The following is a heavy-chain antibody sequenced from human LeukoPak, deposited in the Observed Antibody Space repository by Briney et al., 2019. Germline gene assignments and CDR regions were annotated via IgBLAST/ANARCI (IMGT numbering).Heavy chain of an antibody. V-gene: IGHV4-59*01. CDR3: ARLGITMVRGKSGYMDV. CDR2: IYYSGST. CDR1: GGSISSYY. D-gene: IGHD3-10*01. Sequence: PSETLSLTCTVSGGSISSYYWSWIRQPPGKGLEWIGYIYYSGSTNYNPSLKSRVTISVDTSKNQFSLKLSSVTAADTAVYYCARLGITMVRGKSGYMDVWGKGTTVTISS. J-gene: IGHJ6*03.